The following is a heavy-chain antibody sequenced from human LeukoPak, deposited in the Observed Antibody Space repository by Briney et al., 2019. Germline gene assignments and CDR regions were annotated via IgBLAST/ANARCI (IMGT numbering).Heavy chain of an antibody. CDR2: IYSSGST. V-gene: IGHV4-4*07. CDR3: ARGYDYVWGSYLLYGDYYYGMDV. D-gene: IGHD3-16*02. J-gene: IGHJ6*02. CDR1: GGSISSYY. Sequence: SETLSLTCTVSGGSISSYYWSWIRQPAGKGLEWIGRIYSSGSTTYNPSPKSRVTMSVDTSKNQFSLKLSSVPAADTAVYYCARGYDYVWGSYLLYGDYYYGMDVWGQGTTVTVSS.